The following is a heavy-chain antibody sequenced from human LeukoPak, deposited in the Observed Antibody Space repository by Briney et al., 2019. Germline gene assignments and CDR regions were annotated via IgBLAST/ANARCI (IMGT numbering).Heavy chain of an antibody. Sequence: GGSLRLSCAASGFTFSDYCMSWIRQAPGKGLEWVSYISSSGSTIYYADSVKGRFTISRDNAKNSLYLQMNSLRAQDTAVYYCARAHIAVAGTFGYWGQGTLVTVSS. V-gene: IGHV3-11*01. D-gene: IGHD6-19*01. CDR2: ISSSGSTI. CDR3: ARAHIAVAGTFGY. CDR1: GFTFSDYC. J-gene: IGHJ4*02.